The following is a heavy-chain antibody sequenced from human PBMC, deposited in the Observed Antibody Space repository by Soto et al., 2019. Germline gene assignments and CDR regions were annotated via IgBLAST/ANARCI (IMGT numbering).Heavy chain of an antibody. J-gene: IGHJ6*02. CDR3: ARGGPNWDYYFYGMDV. D-gene: IGHD3-16*01. Sequence: GRPLRLSCAASGYSFNNYDMHWVRQATGKGLEWVSGIGTAGDTYYPDSVKGRFTISRENAKNSLYLQMNSLRAGDTAVYYCARGGPNWDYYFYGMDVWGQGTTVTVSS. CDR2: IGTAGDT. V-gene: IGHV3-13*04. CDR1: GYSFNNYD.